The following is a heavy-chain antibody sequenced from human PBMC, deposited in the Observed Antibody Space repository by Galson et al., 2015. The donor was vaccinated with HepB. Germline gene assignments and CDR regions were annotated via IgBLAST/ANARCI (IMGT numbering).Heavy chain of an antibody. CDR3: VRDLWGPDV. CDR2: ITHTGDTM. CDR1: GFMFSSLS. V-gene: IGHV3-64D*06. J-gene: IGHJ6*02. Sequence: SLRLSCAASGFMFSSLSMHWVRQAPGKRLEYVSTITHTGDTMYHADSVKGRFTISRDNSKNTVYLQMSSLRIEDTAVYYCVRDLWGPDVWGQGTTVIVSS. D-gene: IGHD2-21*01.